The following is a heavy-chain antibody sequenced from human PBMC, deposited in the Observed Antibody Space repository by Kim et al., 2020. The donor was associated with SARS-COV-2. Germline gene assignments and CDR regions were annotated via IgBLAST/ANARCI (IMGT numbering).Heavy chain of an antibody. V-gene: IGHV4-34*01. CDR1: GGSFSGYY. J-gene: IGHJ4*02. CDR3: ALYYYDSSGYTEY. Sequence: SETLSLTCAVYGGSFSGYYWSWIRQPPGKGLEWIGEINHSGSTNYNPSLKSRVTISVDTSKNQFSLKLSSVTAADTAVYYCALYYYDSSGYTEYWGQGTLVTVPS. D-gene: IGHD3-22*01. CDR2: INHSGST.